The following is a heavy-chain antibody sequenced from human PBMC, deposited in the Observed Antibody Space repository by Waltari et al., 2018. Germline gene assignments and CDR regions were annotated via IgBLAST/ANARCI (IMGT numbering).Heavy chain of an antibody. CDR2: MTGSADNT. J-gene: IGHJ1*01. D-gene: IGHD3-3*01. CDR1: GFSFSNFA. Sequence: EVRLVESGGGVVQSGESLRLSCAASGFSFSNFAMSWVRQVPGKGVEWVESMTGSADNTYDADAVRGRFTISRDNSKNTLYLQMDGLRAEDTAIYYCAKVPYDNFWTGYFFFDLWGQGAQVTVSS. CDR3: AKVPYDNFWTGYFFFDL. V-gene: IGHV3-23*04.